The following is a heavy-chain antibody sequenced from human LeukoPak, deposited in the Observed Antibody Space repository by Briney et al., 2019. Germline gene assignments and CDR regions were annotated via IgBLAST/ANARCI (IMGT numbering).Heavy chain of an antibody. CDR2: IYYSGST. J-gene: IGHJ4*02. D-gene: IGHD3-9*01. CDR1: GGSISSSSYY. Sequence: SETLSLTCTVSGGSISSSSYYWGWIRQPPGKGLEWIGSIYYSGSTYYNPSLKSRVTISVDTPKNQFSLKLSSVAAADTAVYYCARHGHYDILTGYDFDYWGQGTLVTVSS. CDR3: ARHGHYDILTGYDFDY. V-gene: IGHV4-39*01.